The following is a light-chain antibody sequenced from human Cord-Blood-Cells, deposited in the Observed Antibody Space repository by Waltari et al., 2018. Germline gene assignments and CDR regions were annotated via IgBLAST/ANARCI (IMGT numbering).Light chain of an antibody. V-gene: IGKV1-39*01. J-gene: IGKJ2*03. CDR3: QQSYSTPYS. Sequence: QLTQSPSTLSACVGNRLTITCRASQSISSYLNWYQQKPGKAPKLLIYAASSLQSGVPSRFSGSGSGTDFTLTISSLQPEDFATYYCQQSYSTPYSFGQGTKLEIK. CDR2: AAS. CDR1: QSISSY.